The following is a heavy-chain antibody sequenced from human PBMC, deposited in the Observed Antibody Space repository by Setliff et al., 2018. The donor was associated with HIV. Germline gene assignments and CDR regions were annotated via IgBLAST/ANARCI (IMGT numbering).Heavy chain of an antibody. Sequence: GGSLRLSCAASGFSFSNYGMNWVRQAPGKGLEWVAVIWYDGVNKKYADSVKGRFTISRDNSKSTLYLQMNSLRPEDSAVYYCATEVEKYNYGSSGMDVWGQGTTVTVSS. V-gene: IGHV3-30*02. CDR3: ATEVEKYNYGSSGMDV. D-gene: IGHD3-10*01. J-gene: IGHJ6*02. CDR1: GFSFSNYG. CDR2: IWYDGVNK.